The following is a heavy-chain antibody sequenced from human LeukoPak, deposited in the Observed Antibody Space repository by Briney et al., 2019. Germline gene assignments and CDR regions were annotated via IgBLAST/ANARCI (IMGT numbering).Heavy chain of an antibody. CDR2: FDPEDGET. V-gene: IGHV1-24*01. CDR3: ATDQGGYDWGTFDY. Sequence: ASVKVSCKVSGYTLTELSMHWVRQAPGKGLEWMGGFDPEDGETIYAQKFQGRVTMTEDTSTDTAYMELSSLRSEDTAVYYCATDQGGYDWGTFDYWGQGTLVTVYS. D-gene: IGHD5-12*01. J-gene: IGHJ4*02. CDR1: GYTLTELS.